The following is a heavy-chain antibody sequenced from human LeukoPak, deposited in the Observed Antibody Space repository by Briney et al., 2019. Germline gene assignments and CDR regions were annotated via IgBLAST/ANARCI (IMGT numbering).Heavy chain of an antibody. CDR3: ARDNSWNYDWFDP. CDR1: GGSFSGYY. D-gene: IGHD1-7*01. Sequence: RPSETLSLTCSVWGGSFSGYYWSWIRQPPGKGLEWIGEINHSGSTNYNPSLKSRVTISIDTSKNQFSLKLSSVTAADTAVYYCARDNSWNYDWFDPWGQGTLVTVSS. V-gene: IGHV4-34*01. J-gene: IGHJ5*02. CDR2: INHSGST.